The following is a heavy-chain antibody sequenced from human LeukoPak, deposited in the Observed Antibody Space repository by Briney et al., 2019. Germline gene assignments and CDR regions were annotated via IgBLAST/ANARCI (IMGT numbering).Heavy chain of an antibody. J-gene: IGHJ5*02. V-gene: IGHV4-30-2*01. CDR1: GGSISSGGYS. D-gene: IGHD2-21*02. CDR3: ASSHLYCGGDCYSQLDP. CDR2: IYHSGST. Sequence: SETLSLTCAVSGGSISSGGYSWSRIRQPPGRGLEWIGYIYHSGSTYYNPSLKSRVTISVDRSKNQFPLKLSSVTAADTAVYYCASSHLYCGGDCYSQLDPWGQGTLVTVSS.